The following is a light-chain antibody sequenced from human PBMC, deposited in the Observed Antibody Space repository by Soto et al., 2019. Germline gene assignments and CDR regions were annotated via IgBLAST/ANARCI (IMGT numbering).Light chain of an antibody. V-gene: IGKV1-5*01. CDR2: GAS. Sequence: DIQMTQSPSTLSASVGDRVAITCRASHSISGWLAWYQQKAGKAPTLLIYGASNLQTGVPSRFSGSGSGTEFTLTISSLQPDDGATYYCQHFNSYPWTFGQGTKVEIK. CDR1: HSISGW. J-gene: IGKJ1*01. CDR3: QHFNSYPWT.